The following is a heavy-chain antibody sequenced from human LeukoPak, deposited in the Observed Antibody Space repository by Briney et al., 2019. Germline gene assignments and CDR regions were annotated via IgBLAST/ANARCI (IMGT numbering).Heavy chain of an antibody. Sequence: SETLFLTCTVSGGSISSGGYYRGWIRQHPGKGLEWIGYIYYSGSTYYNPSLKSRVTISVDTSKNQFSLKLSSVTAADTAVYYCAREAFAYCGGDCYYNSFDPRGQGTLVTVSS. CDR1: GGSISSGGYY. CDR2: IYYSGST. D-gene: IGHD2-21*02. V-gene: IGHV4-31*03. CDR3: AREAFAYCGGDCYYNSFDP. J-gene: IGHJ5*02.